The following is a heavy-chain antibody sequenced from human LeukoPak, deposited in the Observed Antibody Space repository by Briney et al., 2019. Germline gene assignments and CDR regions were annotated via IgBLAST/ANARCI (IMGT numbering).Heavy chain of an antibody. J-gene: IGHJ4*02. CDR2: FSSSDDST. Sequence: GGSLRLSCAASGFTFSSSAMSWVRQAPGRGLEWVSSFSSSDDSTYYADSVRGRFTISRDNAENTLYLQMDSLTAEDTAVYYCVSRNYGSSPFDYWGQGTLVTVSS. V-gene: IGHV3-23*01. CDR1: GFTFSSSA. D-gene: IGHD4-17*01. CDR3: VSRNYGSSPFDY.